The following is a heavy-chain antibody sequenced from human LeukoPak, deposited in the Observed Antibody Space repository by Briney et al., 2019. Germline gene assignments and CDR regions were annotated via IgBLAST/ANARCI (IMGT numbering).Heavy chain of an antibody. CDR1: GYTFTGYY. V-gene: IGHV1-2*02. Sequence: ASVKVSCKASGYTFTGYYMHWVRQAPGQGLEWMGWINPNSGGTNYAQKFQGRVTMTRDTSISTAYMELSRLRSDDTAVYYCARDYYDILTGYYRSSWWFDPWGQGTLVTVSS. J-gene: IGHJ5*02. CDR2: INPNSGGT. D-gene: IGHD3-9*01. CDR3: ARDYYDILTGYYRSSWWFDP.